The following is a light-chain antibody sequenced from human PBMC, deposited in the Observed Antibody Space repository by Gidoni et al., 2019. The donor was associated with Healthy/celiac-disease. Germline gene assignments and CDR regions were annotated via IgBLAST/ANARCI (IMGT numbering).Light chain of an antibody. J-gene: IGKJ4*01. CDR3: QQYYSTPQLT. V-gene: IGKV4-1*01. CDR1: RSVLYSSNNKNY. Sequence: DIVMTQSPDSLAVCLGERATINCKSSRSVLYSSNNKNYLAWYQQKPGQPPKLLIYWASNRESGVPDRFSGSGSGTDFTLTISSLQAEDVAVYYCQQYYSTPQLTFGGGTKVEIK. CDR2: WAS.